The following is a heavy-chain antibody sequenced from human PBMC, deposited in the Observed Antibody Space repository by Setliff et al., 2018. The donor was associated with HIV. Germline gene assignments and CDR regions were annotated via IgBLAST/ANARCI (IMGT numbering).Heavy chain of an antibody. V-gene: IGHV3-23*01. J-gene: IGHJ6*02. CDR2: ISGSGGST. CDR3: ARGYNWNSGGMDV. D-gene: IGHD1-20*01. Sequence: RLSCVASGFTFSSYAMSWVRQAPGKGLEWVSGISGSGGSTYYADSVKGRFTISRDNSKNTLYLQMNSLRAEDTAVYYCARGYNWNSGGMDVWGQGTTVTVS. CDR1: GFTFSSYA.